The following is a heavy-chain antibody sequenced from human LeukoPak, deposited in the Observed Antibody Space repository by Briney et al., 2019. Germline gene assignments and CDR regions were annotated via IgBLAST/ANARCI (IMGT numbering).Heavy chain of an antibody. D-gene: IGHD3-16*01. CDR3: ARRLRVPYYYYYGMDV. V-gene: IGHV1-69*13. CDR1: GGTFISYA. CDR2: IIPIFGTA. J-gene: IGHJ6*02. Sequence: SVKVSCKASGGTFISYAISWVRQAPGQGLEWMGGIIPIFGTANYAQKFQGRVTITADESTSTAYMELSSLRSEDTAVYYCARRLRVPYYYYYGMDVWGQGTTVTVSS.